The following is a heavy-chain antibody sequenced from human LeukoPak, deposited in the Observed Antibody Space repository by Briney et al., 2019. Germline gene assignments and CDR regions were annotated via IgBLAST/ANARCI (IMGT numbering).Heavy chain of an antibody. CDR2: IYYSGST. CDR3: ARVHPGTMIVD. D-gene: IGHD3-22*01. J-gene: IGHJ4*02. CDR1: GGSISSYY. V-gene: IGHV4-59*01. Sequence: SETLSLTCTVSGGSISSYYWSWIRQPPGKGLEWIGYIYYSGSTNYNPSLKSRVTISVDTSKNQFSLKLSSVTAADTAVYYCARVHPGTMIVDWGQGTLVTVSS.